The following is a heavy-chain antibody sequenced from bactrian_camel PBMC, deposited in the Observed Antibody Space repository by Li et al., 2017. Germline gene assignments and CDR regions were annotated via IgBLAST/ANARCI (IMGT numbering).Heavy chain of an antibody. Sequence: VQLVESGGGSVQVGGSLRLSCAVSGFTSRNYFMGWFRRQAPGEKREGVAAIYPGGGTTCYPESVKGRFTIAQDNAKNMVYLQMNSLKPEDTAMYYCAADWACDATLEDLTLLDYWGQGTQVTVS. CDR1: GFTSRNYF. D-gene: IGHD1*01. V-gene: IGHV3S40*01. J-gene: IGHJ4*01. CDR3: AADWACDATLEDLTLLDY. CDR2: IYPGGGTT.